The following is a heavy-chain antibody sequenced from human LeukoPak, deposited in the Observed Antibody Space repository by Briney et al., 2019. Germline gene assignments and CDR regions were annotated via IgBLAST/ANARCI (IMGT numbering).Heavy chain of an antibody. J-gene: IGHJ4*02. CDR3: ARLDTAMALGD. CDR2: IIPIFGTA. CDR1: GGTFSSYA. D-gene: IGHD5-18*01. V-gene: IGHV1-69*13. Sequence: ASVKVSCTASGGTFSSYAISWVRQAPGQGLEWMGGIIPIFGTANYAQKFQGRVTITADESTSTAYMELNSLRSEDTAVYYCARLDTAMALGDWGQGTLVTVSS.